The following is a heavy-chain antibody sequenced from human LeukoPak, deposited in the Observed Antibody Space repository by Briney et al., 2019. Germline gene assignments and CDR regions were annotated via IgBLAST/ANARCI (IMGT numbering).Heavy chain of an antibody. J-gene: IGHJ4*02. V-gene: IGHV1-18*01. CDR2: ISAYNGKP. CDR1: GYTFTSFG. CDR3: ARASVAATYYFDY. D-gene: IGHD2-15*01. Sequence: GASVKASCKAYGYTFTSFGISWVRQAPGQGVGWMGWISAYNGKPNFGKKRQGRVTLTTDQSTSTTYMEMRSLETHDTAVYYCARASVAATYYFDYWGQGALVTASS.